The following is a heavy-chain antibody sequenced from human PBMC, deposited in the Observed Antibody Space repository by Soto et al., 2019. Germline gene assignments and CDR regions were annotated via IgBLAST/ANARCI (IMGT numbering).Heavy chain of an antibody. CDR1: GFTFRIYD. CDR3: ARWFTYGNFDYFDY. CDR2: INSGGGTT. Sequence: GGSLRLSCAASGFTFRIYDMSWVRQAPGKGLVWVSRINSGGGTTTYADSVKGRFTISRDNAKNTLYLQMNGLRAEDTAVYYCARWFTYGNFDYFDYWGQGTQVTVSS. V-gene: IGHV3-74*01. J-gene: IGHJ4*02. D-gene: IGHD3-10*01.